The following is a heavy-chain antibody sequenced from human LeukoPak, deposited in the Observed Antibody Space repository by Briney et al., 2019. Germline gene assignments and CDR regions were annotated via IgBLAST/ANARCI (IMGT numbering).Heavy chain of an antibody. D-gene: IGHD3-9*01. Sequence: SGTLSLTCAVSGGSISSSNWWSWVRQPPGKGLEWIGEIYHSGSTNYNPSLKSRVTISVDKSKNQFSLKLSSVPAADTAVYYCARLVDILTGYSPPDPWGQGTLVTVSS. CDR2: IYHSGST. V-gene: IGHV4-4*02. CDR1: GGSISSSNW. J-gene: IGHJ5*02. CDR3: ARLVDILTGYSPPDP.